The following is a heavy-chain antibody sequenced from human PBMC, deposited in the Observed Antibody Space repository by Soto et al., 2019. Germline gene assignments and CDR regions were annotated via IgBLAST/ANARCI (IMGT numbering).Heavy chain of an antibody. Sequence: GGSLRLSCAASGFTFTSYAMNWVRLAPGKGLEWVSAISGTGYNTYYADSVKGRFTISRDNTKNTLYLQMNSLRAEDTAVYYCAKAGFSSSWSPTYFDYWGQGTLVNVSS. CDR3: AKAGFSSSWSPTYFDY. CDR1: GFTFTSYA. V-gene: IGHV3-23*01. D-gene: IGHD6-13*01. J-gene: IGHJ4*02. CDR2: ISGTGYNT.